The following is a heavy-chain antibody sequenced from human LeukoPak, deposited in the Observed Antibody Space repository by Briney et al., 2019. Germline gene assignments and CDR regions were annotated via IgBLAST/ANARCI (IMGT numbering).Heavy chain of an antibody. Sequence: ASVKVSCKVSGYTLTELSMNWVRQAPGKGLEWMGGFDPEDGETIYAQKFQGRVTMTEDTSTDTAYMELSSLRSEDTAVYYCATEVACSSTSCYMGDYWGQGTLVTVSS. V-gene: IGHV1-24*01. CDR3: ATEVACSSTSCYMGDY. J-gene: IGHJ4*02. CDR2: FDPEDGET. CDR1: GYTLTELS. D-gene: IGHD2-2*01.